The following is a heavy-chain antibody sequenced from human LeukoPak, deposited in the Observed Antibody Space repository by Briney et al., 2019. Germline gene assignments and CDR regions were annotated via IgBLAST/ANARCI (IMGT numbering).Heavy chain of an antibody. CDR2: LYYGGST. CDR1: GGSITTDNYY. V-gene: IGHV4-39*07. Sequence: YPSETLSLTCTVSGGSITTDNYYWDWIRQSPGRGLEWIGSLYYGGSTYYNPSLKSRLTISVDTSKNQFSLQLRSVTAADTAVYFCARDRYYYDSSGTRWFDPWGQGTLVTVSS. D-gene: IGHD3-22*01. J-gene: IGHJ5*02. CDR3: ARDRYYYDSSGTRWFDP.